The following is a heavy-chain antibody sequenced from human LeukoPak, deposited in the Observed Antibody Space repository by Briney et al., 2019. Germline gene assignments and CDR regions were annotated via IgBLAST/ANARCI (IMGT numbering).Heavy chain of an antibody. D-gene: IGHD2-21*01. Sequence: ASVKVSCKASGHTFTSYYMHWVRQAPGHGLEWMGIINPNSGSTTYARKFQGRITITRDTSTSTLYMELSSLRSEDTAVYYCSRGGGNCGFDFWGQGTMVTVSS. CDR2: INPNSGST. J-gene: IGHJ3*01. CDR3: SRGGGNCGFDF. CDR1: GHTFTSYY. V-gene: IGHV1-46*01.